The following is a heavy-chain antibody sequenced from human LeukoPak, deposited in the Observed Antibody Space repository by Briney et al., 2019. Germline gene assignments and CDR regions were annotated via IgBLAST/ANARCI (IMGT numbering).Heavy chain of an antibody. J-gene: IGHJ4*02. CDR3: ARDGGVGRIAVAGTFDY. CDR2: ISSSSSYI. CDR1: GFTFSSYS. D-gene: IGHD6-19*01. Sequence: PGGSLRLSCAASGFTFSSYSMNWVRQAPGKGLEWVSSISSSSSYIYYEDSVKGRFTISRDNAKNSLYLQMNSLRAEDTAVYYCARDGGVGRIAVAGTFDYWGQGTLVTVSS. V-gene: IGHV3-21*01.